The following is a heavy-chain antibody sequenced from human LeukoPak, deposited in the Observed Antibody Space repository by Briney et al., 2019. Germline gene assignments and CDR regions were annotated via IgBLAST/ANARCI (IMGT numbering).Heavy chain of an antibody. Sequence: PSETLSLTCTVSGGSISSSSYYWGWIRQPPGKGLEWIGSIYYSGSTYYNPSLKSRVTISVDTSKNQFSLKLSSVTAADTAVYYCARVVREPVSGSYYLGYWFDPWGQGTLVTVSS. V-gene: IGHV4-39*07. CDR1: GGSISSSSYY. CDR3: ARVVREPVSGSYYLGYWFDP. J-gene: IGHJ5*02. D-gene: IGHD1-26*01. CDR2: IYYSGST.